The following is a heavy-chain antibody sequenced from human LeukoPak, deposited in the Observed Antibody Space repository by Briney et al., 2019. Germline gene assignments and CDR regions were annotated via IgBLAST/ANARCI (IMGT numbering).Heavy chain of an antibody. Sequence: GGSLKIPCQGAGYSFTSYWIGWVRQLPGKGLVWLGIIYTGDSDTRYSAAFQGQVTISTDKSISTAYLQWSSLKASDTAMYYCARHYYDSSGYSEDYWGQGTLVTVSS. V-gene: IGHV5-51*01. CDR1: GYSFTSYW. CDR3: ARHYYDSSGYSEDY. J-gene: IGHJ4*02. D-gene: IGHD3-22*01. CDR2: IYTGDSDT.